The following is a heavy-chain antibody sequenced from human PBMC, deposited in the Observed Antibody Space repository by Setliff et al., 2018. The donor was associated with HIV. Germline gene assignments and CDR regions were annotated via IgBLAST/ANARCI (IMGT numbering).Heavy chain of an antibody. J-gene: IGHJ4*02. CDR2: VKQDGTET. V-gene: IGHV3-7*01. CDR3: ARWGSGSYERVFDY. CDR1: GFTFSSYA. Sequence: GGSLRLSCAASGFTFSSYAMHWVRQAPGKGLESVANVKQDGTETLYVDSVKGRFTISRDNANNLVYLQMNSLRVEDTAVYFCARWGSGSYERVFDYWGQGMLVTAPQ. D-gene: IGHD1-26*01.